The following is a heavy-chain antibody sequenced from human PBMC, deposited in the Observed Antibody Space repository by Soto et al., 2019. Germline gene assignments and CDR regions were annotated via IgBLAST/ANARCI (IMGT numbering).Heavy chain of an antibody. CDR3: TGLQPNPDPFDY. J-gene: IGHJ4*02. V-gene: IGHV3-15*01. CDR1: GFTFSNAW. Sequence: GGSLRLSCAASGFTFSNAWMSWVRQAPGKGLEWVGRIKSKTDGGTTDYAAPVKGRFTISRDDSKNTLYLQMNSLKTEDTAVYYCTGLQPNPDPFDYWGQGTLVTVSS. D-gene: IGHD4-4*01. CDR2: IKSKTDGGTT.